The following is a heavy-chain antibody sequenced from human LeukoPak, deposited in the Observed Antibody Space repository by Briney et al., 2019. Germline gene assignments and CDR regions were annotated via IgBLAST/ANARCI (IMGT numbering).Heavy chain of an antibody. Sequence: SETLSLTCSVSGDSISSGHAYWGWIRQSPWKGLEWLGNVYYVGSPHYNPSLNSGRVTISVDTSKNQFSLKLASVTAEDTAVYYCARQRGGPSVFDYWGQGTLVTVSS. V-gene: IGHV4-39*01. CDR2: VYYVGSP. J-gene: IGHJ4*02. D-gene: IGHD3-16*01. CDR1: GDSISSGHAY. CDR3: ARQRGGPSVFDY.